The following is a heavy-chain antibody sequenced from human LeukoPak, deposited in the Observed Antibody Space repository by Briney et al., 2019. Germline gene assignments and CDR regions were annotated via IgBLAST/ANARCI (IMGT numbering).Heavy chain of an antibody. V-gene: IGHV3-23*01. CDR3: AKDRPRLAYYDRSEGCFDY. CDR2: ISGSGGIT. CDR1: GFTFSSYL. J-gene: IGHJ4*02. Sequence: GGSLRLSCSAPGFTFSSYLMRWVPQAPGRGLEWVSAISGSGGITYYADSAKGRFTISRDNSKNTLYRQMNSLRAEDTAVYYCAKDRPRLAYYDRSEGCFDYWGQGTLVTVSS. D-gene: IGHD3-22*01.